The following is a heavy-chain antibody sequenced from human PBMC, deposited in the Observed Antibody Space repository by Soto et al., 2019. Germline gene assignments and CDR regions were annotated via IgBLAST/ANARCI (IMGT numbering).Heavy chain of an antibody. J-gene: IGHJ4*02. V-gene: IGHV3-49*03. CDR3: TRGREWELLLSHY. CDR1: GFTFGDYA. CDR2: IRSKAYGGTT. D-gene: IGHD1-26*01. Sequence: EVQLVESGGGLVQPGRSLRLSCTTSGFTFGDYAMSWFRQAPGKGLEWVGFIRSKAYGGTTEYAASVKGRFTFSRDDSKSIDYQQMNSLKTEDTAVYYCTRGREWELLLSHYWGQGTLVTVSS.